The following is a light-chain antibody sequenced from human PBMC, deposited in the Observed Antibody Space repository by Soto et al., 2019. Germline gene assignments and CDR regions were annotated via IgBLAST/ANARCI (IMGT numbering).Light chain of an antibody. V-gene: IGLV1-44*01. CDR1: SSNIGSNA. CDR2: RHN. Sequence: QSVLTQPPSASGTPGQRFTISCSGSSSNIGSNAVNWYQQLPGTAPKLLIYRHNQRPSGVPDRFSGSKSGTSASLAISGLQSEDEGDYYCATWDDSLKGWLFGGGTKLTVL. CDR3: ATWDDSLKGWL. J-gene: IGLJ2*01.